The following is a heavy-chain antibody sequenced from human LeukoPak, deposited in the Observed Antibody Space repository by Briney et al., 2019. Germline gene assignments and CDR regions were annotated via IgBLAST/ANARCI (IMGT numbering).Heavy chain of an antibody. D-gene: IGHD3-16*01. Sequence: SENLSLTCTVSSGFSTHYYWNWIRQPPGKALEWIGCVSDTGRTTYNPSLKSRLTISVDTSKRQFSLTLTSLTAADTAVYYCTKGYYEPFDVWGQGILVTVSS. CDR3: TKGYYEPFDV. J-gene: IGHJ4*02. CDR1: SGFSTHYY. V-gene: IGHV4-59*01. CDR2: VSDTGRT.